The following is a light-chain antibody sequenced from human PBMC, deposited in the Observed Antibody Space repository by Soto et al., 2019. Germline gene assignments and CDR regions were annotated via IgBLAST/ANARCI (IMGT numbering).Light chain of an antibody. CDR1: QSVSSN. Sequence: EIVMTQSPATLSVSPGERATLSCRASQSVSSNLAWYQQKPGQAPRLLIYGASTRATGIPASFSGSGSGTDFTLTISSLQSEDFAVYYCQQYNNWPPSITFGQGTRLEIK. CDR3: QQYNNWPPSIT. V-gene: IGKV3-15*01. J-gene: IGKJ5*01. CDR2: GAS.